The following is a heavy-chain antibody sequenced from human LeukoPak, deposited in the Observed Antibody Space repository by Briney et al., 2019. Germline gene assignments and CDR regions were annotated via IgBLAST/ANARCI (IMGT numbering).Heavy chain of an antibody. CDR1: GGSINHYH. J-gene: IGHJ4*02. CDR2: IYYGGST. V-gene: IGHV4-59*01. D-gene: IGHD5-24*01. Sequence: PSETLSLTCTVSGGSINHYHWNWIRQPPGKGLEWIGYIYYGGSTNYNPSLKSRVTISVDTSNNQFSLKLNSVTAADTAVYYCARARDGHNFYFDYWGQGTLVTVSS. CDR3: ARARDGHNFYFDY.